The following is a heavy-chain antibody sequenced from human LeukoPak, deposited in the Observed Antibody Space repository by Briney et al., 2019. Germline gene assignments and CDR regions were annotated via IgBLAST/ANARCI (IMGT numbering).Heavy chain of an antibody. CDR1: GFSFSSYA. Sequence: GGSLRLSCAASGFSFSSYALRWVRQAPGKGLEWVAVISHDGTNKYYAHSVKGRFIISRDKSKNTLFLQMNILRAEDTAVYYCAREFPPGNWNHGPFDYWGQGTLVTVSS. J-gene: IGHJ4*02. D-gene: IGHD1-14*01. CDR2: ISHDGTNK. V-gene: IGHV3-30*04. CDR3: AREFPPGNWNHGPFDY.